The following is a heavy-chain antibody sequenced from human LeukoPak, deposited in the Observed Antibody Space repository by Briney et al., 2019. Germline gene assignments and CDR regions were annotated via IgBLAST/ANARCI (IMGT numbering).Heavy chain of an antibody. D-gene: IGHD4-23*01. Sequence: GESLRLSCAASGFTVSSNHMSWVRQAPGKGLERVSVIYSGGSTYYADSVRGRFTISRDNSKNTLYLQMNSLRAEDTAVYYCARDGVRAGGNRGVVFDYWGQGTLVTVSS. CDR3: ARDGVRAGGNRGVVFDY. V-gene: IGHV3-53*01. CDR1: GFTVSSNH. CDR2: IYSGGST. J-gene: IGHJ4*02.